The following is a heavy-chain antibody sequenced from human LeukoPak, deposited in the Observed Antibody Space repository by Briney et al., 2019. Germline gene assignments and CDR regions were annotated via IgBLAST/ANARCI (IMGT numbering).Heavy chain of an antibody. CDR2: IYYSGST. CDR1: GVSISSHY. J-gene: IGHJ3*02. CDR3: AREHEVPAACRLAFDI. V-gene: IGHV4-59*11. D-gene: IGHD2-2*01. Sequence: SETLSLTCTVSGVSISSHYWSWIRQPPGKGLEWIGYIYYSGSTNYNPSLKSRVTISVDTSKNQFSLKLSSVTAADTAVYYCAREHEVPAACRLAFDIWGQGTMVTVSS.